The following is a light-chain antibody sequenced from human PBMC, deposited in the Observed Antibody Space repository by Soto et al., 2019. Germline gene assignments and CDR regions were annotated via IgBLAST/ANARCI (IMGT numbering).Light chain of an antibody. CDR3: TSLTTSDSWV. J-gene: IGLJ3*02. CDR2: GVD. Sequence: QSALTQPASVSGSPGQSIAISCTGTSSDVGSYNYVSWYQQHPGKAPKLMIYGVDNLPSGVSNRFSGSKSGNTASLTISGLQAEDEADYYCTSLTTSDSWVFGGGTKLTVL. V-gene: IGLV2-14*01. CDR1: SSDVGSYNY.